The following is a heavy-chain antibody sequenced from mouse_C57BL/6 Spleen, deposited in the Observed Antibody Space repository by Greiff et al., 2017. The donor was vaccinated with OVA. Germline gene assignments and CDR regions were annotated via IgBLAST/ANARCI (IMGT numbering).Heavy chain of an antibody. CDR1: GFNIKDDY. V-gene: IGHV14-4*01. CDR3: TAGDGSRGWYFDV. Sequence: VQLQQSGAELVRPGASVKLSCTASGFNIKDDYMHWVKQRPEQGLEWIGWIDPENGDTEYASKFQGKATITADTSSNTAYLQLSSLTSEDTAVYYCTAGDGSRGWYFDVWGTGTTVTVSS. D-gene: IGHD1-1*01. J-gene: IGHJ1*03. CDR2: IDPENGDT.